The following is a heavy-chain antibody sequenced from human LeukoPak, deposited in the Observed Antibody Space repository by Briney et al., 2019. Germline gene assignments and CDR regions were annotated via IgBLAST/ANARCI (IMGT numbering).Heavy chain of an antibody. V-gene: IGHV4-34*01. D-gene: IGHD3-10*01. CDR3: ARQGGLRYYGSGSYYKPGYYYYYYMDV. CDR2: INPSGST. J-gene: IGHJ6*03. Sequence: SETLSLTCAVYGGSFSGYYWSWIRQPPGKGLERIGKINPSGSTNYNPSLKSRVTISVDTSKNQFSLKLSSVTAADTAVYYCARQGGLRYYGSGSYYKPGYYYYYYMDVWGKGTTVTISS. CDR1: GGSFSGYY.